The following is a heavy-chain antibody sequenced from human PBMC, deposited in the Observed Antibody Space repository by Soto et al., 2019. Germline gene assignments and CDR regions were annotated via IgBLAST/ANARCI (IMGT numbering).Heavy chain of an antibody. J-gene: IGHJ4*02. CDR1: GYTFTSYY. CDR3: ARVSTVGYSGYDLGY. Sequence: VKVSCKASGYTFTSYYMHWVRQAPGQGLEWMGIINPSGGSTSYAQKFQGRVTMTRDTSTSTVYMELSSLRSEDTVVYYCARVSTVGYSGYDLGYWGQGTLVTVS. D-gene: IGHD5-12*01. CDR2: INPSGGST. V-gene: IGHV1-46*01.